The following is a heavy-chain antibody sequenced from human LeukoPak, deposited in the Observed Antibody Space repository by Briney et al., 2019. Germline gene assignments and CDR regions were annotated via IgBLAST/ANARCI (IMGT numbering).Heavy chain of an antibody. D-gene: IGHD3-3*01. Sequence: SETLSPTCTVSGGSISSYYWSWIRQPPGKGLEWIAYIYYSGSINYNPSLKSRVTVSVATSKNQVSLKVSSVTAADTAVYYCARYDFWSARWFDPWGQGTLVTVSS. J-gene: IGHJ5*02. CDR1: GGSISSYY. CDR3: ARYDFWSARWFDP. CDR2: IYYSGSI. V-gene: IGHV4-59*08.